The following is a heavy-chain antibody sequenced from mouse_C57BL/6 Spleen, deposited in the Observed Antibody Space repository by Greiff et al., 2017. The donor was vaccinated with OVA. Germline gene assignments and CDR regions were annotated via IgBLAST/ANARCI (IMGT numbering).Heavy chain of an antibody. CDR1: GYTFTSYW. V-gene: IGHV1-64*01. Sequence: QVQLQQSGAELVKPGASVKLSCKASGYTFTSYWMHWVKQRPGPGLELIGLIHPNSGSTNYNETFKSKATLTVDKSSSTAYMQLSSLTSEDSAVYYCARLSEPHWYFDDWGKGTTVTVSA. J-gene: IGHJ1*03. CDR2: IHPNSGST. CDR3: ARLSEPHWYFDD. D-gene: IGHD6-2*01.